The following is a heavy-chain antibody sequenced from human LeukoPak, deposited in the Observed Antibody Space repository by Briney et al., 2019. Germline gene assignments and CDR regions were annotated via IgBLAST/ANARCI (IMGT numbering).Heavy chain of an antibody. CDR1: GYTLTELS. V-gene: IGHV1-24*01. CDR3: AAAYSSSSAGYYYYYMDV. J-gene: IGHJ6*03. CDR2: FDLEDGET. D-gene: IGHD6-6*01. Sequence: ASVKVSCKVSGYTLTELSMHWVRQAPGKGLEWMGGFDLEDGETIYAQKFQGRVTTTEDTSTDTAYMELSSLRSEDTAVYYCAAAYSSSSAGYYYYYMDVWGKGTTVTVSS.